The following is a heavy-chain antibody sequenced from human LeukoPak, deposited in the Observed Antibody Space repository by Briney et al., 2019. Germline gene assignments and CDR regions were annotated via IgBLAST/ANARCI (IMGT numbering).Heavy chain of an antibody. CDR3: ARDQDYGGDY. J-gene: IGHJ4*02. CDR2: ISSSGSTI. D-gene: IGHD4-23*01. CDR1: GFTFSSYA. Sequence: SGGSLRLSCAASGFTFSSYAMSWVRQAPGKGLEWVSYISSSGSTIYYADSVKGRFTISRDNAKNSLYLQMNSLRAEDTAVYYCARDQDYGGDYWGQGTLVTVSS. V-gene: IGHV3-48*03.